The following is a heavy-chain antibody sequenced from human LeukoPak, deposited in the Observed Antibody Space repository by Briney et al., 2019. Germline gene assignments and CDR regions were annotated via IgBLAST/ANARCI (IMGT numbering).Heavy chain of an antibody. Sequence: GGSLRLSCAASGFTFDDYAMHWVRQAPGKGLEWVSGISWNSGSIGYADSVKGRFTISRDNAKNSLYLQMNSLRAEDTALYYCAREDRRGRHFDYWGQGTLVTVSS. CDR1: GFTFDDYA. V-gene: IGHV3-9*01. D-gene: IGHD3-16*01. CDR3: AREDRRGRHFDY. CDR2: ISWNSGSI. J-gene: IGHJ4*02.